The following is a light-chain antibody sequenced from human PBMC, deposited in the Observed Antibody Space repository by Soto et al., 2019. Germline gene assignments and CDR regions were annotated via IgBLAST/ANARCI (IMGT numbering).Light chain of an antibody. CDR1: QSVSSN. CDR2: GAS. V-gene: IGKV3-15*01. Sequence: ETVMTQSPATLSVSPGERATLSCRASQSVSSNLAWYQQKPGQAPRLLIYGASTRATGIPARSSGSRSGTEFTLTISSLQSEDFALYYCQQYNNWPPVTFGQGTRLEIK. J-gene: IGKJ5*01. CDR3: QQYNNWPPVT.